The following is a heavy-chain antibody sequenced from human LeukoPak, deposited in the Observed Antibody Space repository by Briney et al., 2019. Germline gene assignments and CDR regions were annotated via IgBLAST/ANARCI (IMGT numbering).Heavy chain of an antibody. J-gene: IGHJ4*02. CDR2: IYYSGGNT. CDR1: GFMFSNFA. Sequence: TGGSLRLSCAASGFMFSNFAMSWVRQAPGKGLEWVSTIYYSGGNTYSADSVKGRFTISRDNAKNTLYLQMNSLRAEDTAVYYCAKEQGSSWSRSFDYWGQGTLVTVSS. CDR3: AKEQGSSWSRSFDY. V-gene: IGHV3-23*01. D-gene: IGHD6-13*01.